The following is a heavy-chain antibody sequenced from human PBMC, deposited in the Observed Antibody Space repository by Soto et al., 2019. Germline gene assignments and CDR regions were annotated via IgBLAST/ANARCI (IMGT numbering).Heavy chain of an antibody. Sequence: SETLSLTCAVSGGSISSGGFSWSWIRQPPGKGLEWIGYIYHGGSTYYNPSLKSRVNISVDRSKNQFSLKLCSVTAADTAVYYCARVPGPWGQGTLVTVSS. J-gene: IGHJ5*02. CDR3: ARVPGP. CDR2: IYHGGST. CDR1: GGSISSGGFS. V-gene: IGHV4-30-2*01.